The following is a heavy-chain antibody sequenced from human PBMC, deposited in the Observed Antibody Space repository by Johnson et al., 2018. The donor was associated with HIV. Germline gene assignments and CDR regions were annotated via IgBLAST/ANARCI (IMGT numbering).Heavy chain of an antibody. Sequence: VQLVESGGGVVQPGRSLRLSCAASGFTFSSYAMHWVRQAPGQWLEWVSYISSSGSTIYYADSVKGRFIISRANSNNTLYLHRNSLRVADTAVYYCARDGPYYLSPRDAFDIWGQGTVVTVSS. CDR3: ARDGPYYLSPRDAFDI. V-gene: IGHV3-48*01. J-gene: IGHJ3*02. CDR1: GFTFSSYA. CDR2: ISSSGSTI. D-gene: IGHD3-22*01.